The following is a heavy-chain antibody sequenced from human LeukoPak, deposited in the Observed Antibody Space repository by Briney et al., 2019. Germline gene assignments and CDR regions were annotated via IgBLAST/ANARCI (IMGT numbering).Heavy chain of an antibody. J-gene: IGHJ5*02. V-gene: IGHV3-11*01. D-gene: IGHD6-25*01. Sequence: GGSLRLSCAASGFTFSDYYMSWIRQAPGKGLEWVSYISSSGSTIYYADSVKGRFTISRDNAKNSLYLQMNSLRAEDTAVYYCARDSRQQRGFQFDPWGQGTLVTVSS. CDR2: ISSSGSTI. CDR1: GFTFSDYY. CDR3: ARDSRQQRGFQFDP.